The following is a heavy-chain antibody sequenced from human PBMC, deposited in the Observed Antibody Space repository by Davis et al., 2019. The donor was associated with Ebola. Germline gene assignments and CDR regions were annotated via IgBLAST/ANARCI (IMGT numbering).Heavy chain of an antibody. CDR2: IRSKANSYAT. D-gene: IGHD4-17*01. CDR1: GFTFSGSA. J-gene: IGHJ4*02. CDR3: TGHDYGDYSNDY. Sequence: GESLKISCAASGFTFSGSAMNWVRQASGKGLEWVGRIRSKANSYATAYAASVKGRFTISRDDSKNTAYLQMNSLKTEDTAVYYCTGHDYGDYSNDYWGQGTLVTVSS. V-gene: IGHV3-73*01.